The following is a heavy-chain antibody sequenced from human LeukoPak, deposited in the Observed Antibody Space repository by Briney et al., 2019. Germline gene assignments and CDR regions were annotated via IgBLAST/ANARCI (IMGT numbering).Heavy chain of an antibody. CDR2: IYSGGST. J-gene: IGHJ6*02. CDR3: AKYGHCSSTSCLSVYYYYGMDV. V-gene: IGHV3-53*01. CDR1: GFTVSSNH. D-gene: IGHD2-2*01. Sequence: GGSLRLSCAASGFTVSSNHMSWVRQAPGKGLEWVSVIYSGGSTDYADSVKGRFTISRDNLKNTLYLQMNSLRAEDTAVYYCAKYGHCSSTSCLSVYYYYGMDVWGQGTTVTVSS.